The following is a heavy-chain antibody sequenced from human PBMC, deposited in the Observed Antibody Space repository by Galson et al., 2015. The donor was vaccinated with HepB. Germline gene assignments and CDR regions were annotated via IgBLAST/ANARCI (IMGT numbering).Heavy chain of an antibody. CDR3: ARSVYQLPPPVRFGMDV. CDR1: RFTFSNYG. D-gene: IGHD2-2*01. Sequence: SLRLSCAASRFTFSNYGMHWVRQAPGKGLEWVAGIWFDGSNKFYADSVKGRFTISRDNSKNRQYLQMNRLRAEDTAVYYCARSVYQLPPPVRFGMDVWGQGTTVTVSS. CDR2: IWFDGSNK. V-gene: IGHV3-33*01. J-gene: IGHJ6*02.